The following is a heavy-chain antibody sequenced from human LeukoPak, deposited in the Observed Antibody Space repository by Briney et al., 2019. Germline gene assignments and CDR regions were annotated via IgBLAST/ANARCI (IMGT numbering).Heavy chain of an antibody. V-gene: IGHV1-46*01. J-gene: IGHJ4*02. D-gene: IGHD3-22*01. Sequence: ALGKVSCKASGYIFTSYYMHWVRQAPGEGLEWMGINYTSGGSTSYAQKFQGRVTMTRDTSTSTVYMELSSLRSEDTAVYYCARGISDSSGYSFDYWGQGTLVTVSS. CDR3: ARGISDSSGYSFDY. CDR2: NYTSGGST. CDR1: GYIFTSYY.